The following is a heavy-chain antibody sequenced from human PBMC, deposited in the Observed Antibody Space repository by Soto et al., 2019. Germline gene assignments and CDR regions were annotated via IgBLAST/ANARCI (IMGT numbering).Heavy chain of an antibody. J-gene: IGHJ4*02. CDR3: AKVLPTVATNHFFDY. D-gene: IGHD4-17*01. Sequence: QVQLVESGGGVVQPGRSLRLSCAASGFTFSSYGMHWVRQAPGKGLEWVAVISYDGSNKYYADSVKGRFTISRDNSKNTLYLQMNSLRAEDTAVYYCAKVLPTVATNHFFDYWGQGTLVTVS. CDR2: ISYDGSNK. CDR1: GFTFSSYG. V-gene: IGHV3-30*18.